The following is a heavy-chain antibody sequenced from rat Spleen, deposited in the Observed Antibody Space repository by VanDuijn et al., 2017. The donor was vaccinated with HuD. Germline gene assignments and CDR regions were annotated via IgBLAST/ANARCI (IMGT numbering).Heavy chain of an antibody. D-gene: IGHD1-12*03. CDR3: ATQHYYDGYYRDN. J-gene: IGHJ3*01. V-gene: IGHV2-32*01. CDR2: MWSDGDT. Sequence: QVQLKESGPGLVQPSQTLSLTCTVSGFSLIRYNVHWVRQPPGKGLEWMGVMWSDGDTSYNSALKSRLSISRDTSKSQVFLKMSSLQTEDTATYYCATQHYYDGYYRDNWGQGTLVTVSS. CDR1: GFSLIRYN.